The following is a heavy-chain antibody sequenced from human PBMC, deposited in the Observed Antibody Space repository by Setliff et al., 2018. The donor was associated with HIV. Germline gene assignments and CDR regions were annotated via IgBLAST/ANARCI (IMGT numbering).Heavy chain of an antibody. D-gene: IGHD3-22*01. V-gene: IGHV4-4*09. J-gene: IGHJ4*02. CDR3: AHYYYDTSGQPFDY. CDR2: IYTTGST. CDR1: GDSTSSYY. Sequence: SETMSLTCPVSGDSTSSYYWSWIRQPPGKGLEWIGYIYTTGSTNYNPSLKSRVTISLDTSKNQLSLKLSSVTAADTAVYYCAHYYYDTSGQPFDYWGQGTLVTVSS.